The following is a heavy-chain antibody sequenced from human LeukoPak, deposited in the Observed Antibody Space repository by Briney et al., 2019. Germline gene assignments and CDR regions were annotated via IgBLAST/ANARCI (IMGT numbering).Heavy chain of an antibody. CDR2: ISSSSSYI. CDR3: ARDGEQQLVHAFDI. Sequence: GGSLRLSCAASGFSFTTSTMNWVRQAPGKGLEWVSSISSSSSYIYYADSVKGRFTISRDNAKNSLYLQMNSLRAEDTAVYYCARDGEQQLVHAFDIWGQGTMVTVSS. D-gene: IGHD6-13*01. J-gene: IGHJ3*02. CDR1: GFSFTTST. V-gene: IGHV3-21*01.